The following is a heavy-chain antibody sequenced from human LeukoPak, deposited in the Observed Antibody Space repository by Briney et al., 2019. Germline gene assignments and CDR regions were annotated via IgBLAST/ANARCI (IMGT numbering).Heavy chain of an antibody. V-gene: IGHV4-34*01. CDR3: ARESAPNYDLDY. J-gene: IGHJ4*02. CDR2: INHGGST. Sequence: SETLSLTCAVYGGSFSGYYWSWIRQPPGKGLEWIGEINHGGSTNYNPSLKSRVTISVDTSKNQFSLKLSSVTAADTAVYYCARESAPNYDLDYWGQGTLVTVSS. CDR1: GGSFSGYY. D-gene: IGHD4/OR15-4a*01.